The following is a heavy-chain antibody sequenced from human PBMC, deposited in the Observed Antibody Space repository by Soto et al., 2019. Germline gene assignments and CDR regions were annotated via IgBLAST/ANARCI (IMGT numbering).Heavy chain of an antibody. CDR1: GFTFSSYA. J-gene: IGHJ4*02. CDR2: ISYDGSNK. Sequence: QVQLVESGGGVVQPGRSLRLSCAASGFTFSSYAMHWVRQAPVKGLEWVAVISYDGSNKYYADSVKGRFTISRDNSKNTLYLQMNSLRAEDTAVYYCARGEAADYFDYWGQGTLVTVSS. V-gene: IGHV3-30-3*01. D-gene: IGHD6-25*01. CDR3: ARGEAADYFDY.